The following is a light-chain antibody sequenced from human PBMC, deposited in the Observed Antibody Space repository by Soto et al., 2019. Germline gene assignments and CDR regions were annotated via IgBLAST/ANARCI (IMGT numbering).Light chain of an antibody. CDR2: DVS. Sequence: QSALTQPASVSGSPGQSITISRTGTSSDVGGYDYVSWYQQHPGKAPKFMIYDVSYRPSGVSNRFSGSKSGNTASLTISGLQAEDEADYYCSSYTSSSTLLVFGTGTKLTVL. V-gene: IGLV2-14*01. CDR1: SSDVGGYDY. CDR3: SSYTSSSTLLV. J-gene: IGLJ1*01.